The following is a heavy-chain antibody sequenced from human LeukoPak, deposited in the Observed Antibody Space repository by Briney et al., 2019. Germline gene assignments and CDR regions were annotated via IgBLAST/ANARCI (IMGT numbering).Heavy chain of an antibody. D-gene: IGHD2-2*01. CDR1: GFTFSSYA. CDR3: ASDRSSTQPWEGMDV. Sequence: PGRSLRLSCAASGFTFSSYAMHWVRQAPGKGLEWVAVISYDGRNKYYADSVKGRFTISRDNSKNTLYLQMNSLRAEDTAGYYCASDRSSTQPWEGMDVWGQGATVTVSS. CDR2: ISYDGRNK. J-gene: IGHJ6*02. V-gene: IGHV3-30-3*01.